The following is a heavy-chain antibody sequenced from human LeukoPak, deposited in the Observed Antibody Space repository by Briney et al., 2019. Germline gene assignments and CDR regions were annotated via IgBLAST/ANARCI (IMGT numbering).Heavy chain of an antibody. V-gene: IGHV3-48*03. CDR1: GFTFSSYE. CDR3: ARDGAYGSGSYPNGFDP. J-gene: IGHJ5*02. Sequence: GGSLRLSCAASGFTFSSYEMNWVRQAPGKGLEWVSYISGSGSTIYYADSVKGRFTISQQNAKNSLSLQMNRLSAEDPAVYYRARDGAYGSGSYPNGFDPWGQGTLVTVSS. D-gene: IGHD3-10*01. CDR2: ISGSGSTI.